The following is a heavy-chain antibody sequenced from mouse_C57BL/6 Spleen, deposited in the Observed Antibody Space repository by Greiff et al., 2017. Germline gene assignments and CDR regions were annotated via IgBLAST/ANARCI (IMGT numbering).Heavy chain of an antibody. CDR3: AREGGYGNNY. CDR2: IDPSDSAT. V-gene: IGHV1-52*01. J-gene: IGHJ4*01. CDR1: GYTFTSYW. D-gene: IGHD1-1*01. Sequence: VKLQQPGAELVRPGSSVKLSCKASGYTFTSYWMHWVKQRPIQGLEWIGNIDPSDSATHYNQKFKDKATLTVDKSSSTAYMQLSSLTSEDSAVYYCAREGGYGNNYWGQGTSVTVSS.